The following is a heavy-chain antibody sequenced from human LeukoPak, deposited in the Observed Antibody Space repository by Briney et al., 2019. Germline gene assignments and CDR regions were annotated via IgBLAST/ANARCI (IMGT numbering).Heavy chain of an antibody. CDR1: GLSVSINY. V-gene: IGHV3-53*01. CDR2: IYSGGTT. Sequence: GGSLRLSCAASGLSVSINYISWVRQVPGKGLEWVSVIYSGGTTDYVDSVKGRFTISRDNSKNTLFLQMNSLRAEDTAVYYCARVPGAYGSGTYYVWGQGTRVTVSS. J-gene: IGHJ4*02. D-gene: IGHD3-10*01. CDR3: ARVPGAYGSGTYYV.